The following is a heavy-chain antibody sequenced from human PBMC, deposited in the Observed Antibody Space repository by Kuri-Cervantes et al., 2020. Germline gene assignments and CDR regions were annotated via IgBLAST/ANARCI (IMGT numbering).Heavy chain of an antibody. CDR3: ARDALPDYYYYYIDV. CDR1: EFTFSNYW. Sequence: GESMRLSCAASEFTFSNYWMSWVRQAPGKGLEWVATIKQDGREKYYVDSVKGRFTISRDNAKNSLYLQMNSLRAEDTAVYYCARDALPDYYYYYIDVWGKGTTVTVSS. J-gene: IGHJ6*03. V-gene: IGHV3-7*01. CDR2: IKQDGREK. D-gene: IGHD3-16*02.